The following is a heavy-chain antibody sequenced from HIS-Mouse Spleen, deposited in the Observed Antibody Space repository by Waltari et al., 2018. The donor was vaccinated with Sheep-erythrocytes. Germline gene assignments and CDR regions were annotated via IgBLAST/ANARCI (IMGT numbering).Heavy chain of an antibody. J-gene: IGHJ3*02. CDR3: ARAISSADAVDT. D-gene: IGHD3-16*02. Sequence: EVQLVESGGGLVQPGGSLRLSCAASGFTFSSYWMHWVGQAPGRGLVWVVRINRDGSGPSYAASVKGLLPISRDNAKNTLCLQMNSLRAEDTVVYYCARAISSADAVDTWGQGTMVTVSS. V-gene: IGHV3-74*01. CDR2: INRDGSGP. CDR1: GFTFSSYW.